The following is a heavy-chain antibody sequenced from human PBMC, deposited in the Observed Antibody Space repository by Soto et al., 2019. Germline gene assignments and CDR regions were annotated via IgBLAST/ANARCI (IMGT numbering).Heavy chain of an antibody. CDR1: GFTFSSYA. D-gene: IGHD2-15*01. V-gene: IGHV3-30-3*01. CDR2: ISYDGSNK. CDR3: ARDSARVVTPRPNLSGPFDY. J-gene: IGHJ4*02. Sequence: QVQLVESGGGVVQPGRSLRLSCAASGFTFSSYAMHWVRQAPGKGLEWVAVISYDGSNKHYADSVKGRFTISRDNSKNTLYLQMNSLRAEDTAVYYCARDSARVVTPRPNLSGPFDYWGQGTLVTVSS.